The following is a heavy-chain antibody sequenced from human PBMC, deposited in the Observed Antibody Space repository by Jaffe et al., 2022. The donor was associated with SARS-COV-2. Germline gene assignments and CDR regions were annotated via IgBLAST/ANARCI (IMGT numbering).Heavy chain of an antibody. D-gene: IGHD1-26*01. J-gene: IGHJ5*02. CDR3: ARVSSSMGSWWRDWFDP. V-gene: IGHV3-53*01. CDR2: IYSGGST. CDR1: GFTVSSNY. Sequence: EVQLVESGGGLIQPGGSLRLSCAASGFTVSSNYMSWVRQAPGKGLEWVSVIYSGGSTYYADSVKGRFTISRDNSKNTLYLQMNSLRAEDTAVYYCARVSSSMGSWWRDWFDPWGQGTLVTVSS.